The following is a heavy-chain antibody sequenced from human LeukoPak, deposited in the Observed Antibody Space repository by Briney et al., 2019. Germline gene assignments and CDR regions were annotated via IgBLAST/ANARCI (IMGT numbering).Heavy chain of an antibody. CDR2: IYTSGST. D-gene: IGHD3-3*01. Sequence: SETLSLTCTVSGGSISSYYWSWIRQPAGKGLEWIGRIYTSGSTNYNPSLKSRVTMSVDTSKNQFSLKLSSVTAADTAVYYCARAGFWSVKSAFDIWGQGTMVTVSS. V-gene: IGHV4-4*07. CDR3: ARAGFWSVKSAFDI. CDR1: GGSISSYY. J-gene: IGHJ3*02.